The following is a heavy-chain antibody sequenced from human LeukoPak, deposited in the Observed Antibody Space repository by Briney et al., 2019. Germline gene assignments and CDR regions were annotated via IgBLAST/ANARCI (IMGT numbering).Heavy chain of an antibody. J-gene: IGHJ4*02. Sequence: GGSLRLSCAASGFTVSSNYMSWVRQAPGKGLEWVSVIYSGGSTYYADSVKGRFTISRDNAKNSLYLQMNSLRAEDTAVYYCATILRYFDWLSSPPYYFDYWGQGTLVTVSS. V-gene: IGHV3-66*01. CDR2: IYSGGST. CDR3: ATILRYFDWLSSPPYYFDY. CDR1: GFTVSSNY. D-gene: IGHD3-9*01.